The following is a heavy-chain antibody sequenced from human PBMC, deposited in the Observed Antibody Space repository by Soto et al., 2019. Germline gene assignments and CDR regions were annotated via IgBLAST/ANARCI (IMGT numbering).Heavy chain of an antibody. J-gene: IGHJ4*02. D-gene: IGHD6-13*01. Sequence: VQLVESGGGVVQPGRSLRLSCAASGFTFSSYGMHWVRQAPGKGLEWVAVIYYDGSNKYYADSVKGRFTISRDNSKNTLYPQMNSLRAEDTALYYCARAQYSSSWYPFDYWGQGTLVTVSS. CDR1: GFTFSSYG. CDR3: ARAQYSSSWYPFDY. V-gene: IGHV3-33*01. CDR2: IYYDGSNK.